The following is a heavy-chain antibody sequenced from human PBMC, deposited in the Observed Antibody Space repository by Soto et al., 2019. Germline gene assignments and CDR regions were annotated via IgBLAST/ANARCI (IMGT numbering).Heavy chain of an antibody. CDR1: GGSISSGDYY. J-gene: IGHJ6*02. D-gene: IGHD3-10*01. CDR3: TRDAGVRGVSVWDYYGMDV. Sequence: SETLSLTCTFSGGSISSGDYYWSWIRQPPGKGLEWIGYIYYSGSTYYNPSLKSRVTISVDTSKNQFSLKLSSVTAADTAVYYCTRDAGVRGVSVWDYYGMDVWGQGTTVTVSS. CDR2: IYYSGST. V-gene: IGHV4-30-4*01.